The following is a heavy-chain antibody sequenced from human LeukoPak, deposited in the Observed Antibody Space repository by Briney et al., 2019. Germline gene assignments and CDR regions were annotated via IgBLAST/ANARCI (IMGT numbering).Heavy chain of an antibody. CDR1: GFTFSSYG. J-gene: IGHJ4*02. D-gene: IGHD5-24*01. CDR3: AKDSDGYKSHSFDY. V-gene: IGHV3-30*18. Sequence: GGSLRLSCAASGFTFSSYGMHWARQAPGKGLEWVAVISYDGTNKYYADSVKGRFTISRDNSKNTLYLQMNSLRAEDTAVYYCAKDSDGYKSHSFDYWGQGTLVTVSS. CDR2: ISYDGTNK.